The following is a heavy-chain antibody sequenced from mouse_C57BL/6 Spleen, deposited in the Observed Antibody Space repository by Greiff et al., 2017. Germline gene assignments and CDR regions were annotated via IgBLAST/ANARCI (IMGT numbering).Heavy chain of an antibody. Sequence: VQLQQPGAELVRPGSSVKLSCKASGYTFTSYWMHWVKQRPIQGLEWIGNIDPSDSETHYNQKFKDKATLTVDKSSSTAYMQLSSLTSEDSAVYYCAREGYYGSSSFAYWGQGTLVTVSA. J-gene: IGHJ3*01. D-gene: IGHD1-1*01. CDR1: GYTFTSYW. CDR2: IDPSDSET. V-gene: IGHV1-52*01. CDR3: AREGYYGSSSFAY.